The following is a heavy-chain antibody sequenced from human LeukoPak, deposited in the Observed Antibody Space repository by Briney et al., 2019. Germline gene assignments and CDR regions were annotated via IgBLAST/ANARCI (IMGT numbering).Heavy chain of an antibody. J-gene: IGHJ6*03. V-gene: IGHV4-34*01. Sequence: SETLSLTCAVYGGSFSGYYWSWIRQPPGKELEWIGEINHSGSTNYNPSLKSRVTISVDTSKNQFSLKLSSVTAADTAVYYCARGRGYSYYYYMDVWGKGTTVTVSS. D-gene: IGHD5-18*01. CDR3: ARGRGYSYYYYMDV. CDR2: INHSGST. CDR1: GGSFSGYY.